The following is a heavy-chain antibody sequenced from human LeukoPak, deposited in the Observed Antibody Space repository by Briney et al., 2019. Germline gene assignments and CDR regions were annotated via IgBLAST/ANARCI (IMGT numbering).Heavy chain of an antibody. V-gene: IGHV3-30*18. D-gene: IGHD5-18*01. CDR3: AKGPSGYSYGGYFDF. CDR1: GFTFNTYG. CDR2: ISYDGSHK. J-gene: IGHJ4*02. Sequence: GGSLRLSCAASGFTFNTYGMHWVRQAPGKGLEWVALISYDGSHKYFADSVKGRFTISRDSSKNTLYLQMNSLSAEDTAVYYCAKGPSGYSYGGYFDFWGQGTLVTVSS.